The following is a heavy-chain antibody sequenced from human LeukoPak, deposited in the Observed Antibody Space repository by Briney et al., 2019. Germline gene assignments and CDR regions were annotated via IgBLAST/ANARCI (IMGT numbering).Heavy chain of an antibody. J-gene: IGHJ6*02. CDR3: ARDLSARYYGMDV. CDR1: GYTFTSYG. CDR2: ISAYNGNT. V-gene: IGHV1-18*01. Sequence: VASVEVSCKASGYTFTSYGISWVRQAPGQGLEWMGWISAYNGNTNYAQKLQGRVTMTTDTSTSTAYMELRSLRSDDTAVYYCARDLSARYYGMDVWGQGTTVTVSS.